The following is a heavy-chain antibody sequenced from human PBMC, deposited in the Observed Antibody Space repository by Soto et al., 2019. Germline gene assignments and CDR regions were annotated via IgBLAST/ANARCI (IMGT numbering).Heavy chain of an antibody. Sequence: EVQLLESGGGLVQPGGSLRLSCAASGFTFSSYAMSWVRQAPGKGLEWVSAISGSGGSTYYADSVKGRFTISRDNSKNTLYLQMNSLRAEDTAVYYCAKPQKTVPNYYGRGYFDYWGQGTLVTVSS. CDR2: ISGSGGST. CDR1: GFTFSSYA. V-gene: IGHV3-23*01. CDR3: AKPQKTVPNYYGRGYFDY. D-gene: IGHD3-10*02. J-gene: IGHJ4*02.